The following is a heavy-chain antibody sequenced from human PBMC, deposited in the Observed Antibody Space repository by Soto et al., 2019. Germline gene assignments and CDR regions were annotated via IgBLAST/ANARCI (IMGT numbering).Heavy chain of an antibody. CDR1: GGSISSYY. V-gene: IGHV4-59*01. CDR3: ARQLELRTYYYYYYYMDV. J-gene: IGHJ6*03. D-gene: IGHD1-7*01. Sequence: SETLSLTCTVAGGSISSYYWSWIRQPPGKGLEWIGYIYYSGSTNYNPSLKSRVTISVDTSKNQFSLKLSSVTAADTAVYYCARQLELRTYYYYYYYMDVWGKGTTVTVSS. CDR2: IYYSGST.